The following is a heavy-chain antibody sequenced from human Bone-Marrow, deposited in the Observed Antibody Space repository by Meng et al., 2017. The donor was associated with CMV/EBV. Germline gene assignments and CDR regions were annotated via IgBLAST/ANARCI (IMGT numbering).Heavy chain of an antibody. CDR2: INPNSGGT. D-gene: IGHD6-13*01. J-gene: IGHJ6*02. CDR1: GYTLTGYY. CDR3: ARGVKGYSSSWAPSESYYGMDV. Sequence: ASVKVSCKASGYTLTGYYMHWVRQAPGQGLEWMGWINPNSGGTNYAQKFQGRVTMTRDTSISTAYMELSRLRSEDTAVYYCARGVKGYSSSWAPSESYYGMDVWGQGTTVTVSS. V-gene: IGHV1-2*02.